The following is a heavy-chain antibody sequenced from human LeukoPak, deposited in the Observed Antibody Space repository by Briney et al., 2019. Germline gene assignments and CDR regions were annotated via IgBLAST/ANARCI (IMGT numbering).Heavy chain of an antibody. CDR3: AREVPYGIGYYFDY. J-gene: IGHJ4*02. CDR1: GGSIRSYY. D-gene: IGHD3-22*01. Sequence: SETLSLTCNVSGGSIRSYYWSGIRQPPGKGLEWIGFISYSGYTNYNPSLKSRVTISVDTSKNQFSLKLSSVTAADTAVYHCAREVPYGIGYYFDYWGQGTLVTVSS. V-gene: IGHV4-59*01. CDR2: ISYSGYT.